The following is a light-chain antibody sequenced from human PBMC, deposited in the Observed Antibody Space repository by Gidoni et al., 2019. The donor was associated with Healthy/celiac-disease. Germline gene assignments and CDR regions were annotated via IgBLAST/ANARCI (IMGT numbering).Light chain of an antibody. CDR3: QQYNSYSRT. V-gene: IGKV1-5*03. CDR2: KAS. CDR1: QSINSW. Sequence: DIKLTQSPSTLSASVGDSITIPCRTSQSINSWLAWYQQKPGKAPKLLIYKASSLESGVPSRCSGSGSGTEFTLTISSLQPDDFATYYCQQYNSYSRTFGQGTKLEIK. J-gene: IGKJ2*01.